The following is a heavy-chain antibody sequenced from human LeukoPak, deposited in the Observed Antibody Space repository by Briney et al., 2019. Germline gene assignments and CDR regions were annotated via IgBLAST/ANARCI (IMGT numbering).Heavy chain of an antibody. CDR3: ARLKYRVVYAMAGVDH. CDR1: GFTFSSYD. CDR2: ISYDGSNK. Sequence: GGSLRLSCAASGFTFSSYDMHWVRQAPGKGLEWVAVISYDGSNKYYADSVKGRFTISRENSKNTLYLQMKSLRAENTAVYYCARLKYRVVYAMAGVDHWGQGTLVTVSS. J-gene: IGHJ5*02. D-gene: IGHD2-8*02. V-gene: IGHV3-30*04.